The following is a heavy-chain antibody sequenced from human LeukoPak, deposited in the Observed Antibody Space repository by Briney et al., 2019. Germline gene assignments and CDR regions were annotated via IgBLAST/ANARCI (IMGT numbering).Heavy chain of an antibody. D-gene: IGHD3-9*01. CDR1: GFTFSSLG. J-gene: IGHJ4*02. Sequence: GRPLRLSCAASGFTFSSLGMHWVRQAPGKGLEGVAVISYDGSNKYYADSVKGRFTITRDNSKNTLYLQMNSLRAEGTAVYYCARSYYGILTGYLDYWGQGTLVTVSS. CDR2: ISYDGSNK. V-gene: IGHV3-30*03. CDR3: ARSYYGILTGYLDY.